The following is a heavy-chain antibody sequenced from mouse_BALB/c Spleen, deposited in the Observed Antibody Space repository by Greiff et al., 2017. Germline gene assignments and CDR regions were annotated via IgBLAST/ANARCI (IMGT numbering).Heavy chain of an antibody. CDR2: IDPSDSYT. Sequence: QVQLQQPGAELVKPGASVKLSCKASGYTFTSYWMHWVKQRPGQGLEWIGEIDPSDSYTNYNQKFKGKATLTVDKSSSTAYMQLSSLTSEDSAVYYCARWHGKGWYFDGWGAGTTVTVSS. J-gene: IGHJ1*01. V-gene: IGHV1-69*02. CDR1: GYTFTSYW. D-gene: IGHD2-1*01. CDR3: ARWHGKGWYFDG.